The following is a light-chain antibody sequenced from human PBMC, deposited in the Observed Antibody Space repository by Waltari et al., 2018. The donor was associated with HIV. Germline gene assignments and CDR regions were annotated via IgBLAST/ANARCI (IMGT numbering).Light chain of an antibody. J-gene: IGKJ5*01. V-gene: IGKV1-16*02. CDR3: QQYKGYPLT. CDR1: HAISNY. Sequence: DIQMTQSQSALSASVGERSNITCRASHAISNYLAWFQQRPGEAPKSLIYAASTLQSGVPSKFRGSGSETYFTLTINSLQSEDSATYYCQQYKGYPLTFGQGTRLEIK. CDR2: AAS.